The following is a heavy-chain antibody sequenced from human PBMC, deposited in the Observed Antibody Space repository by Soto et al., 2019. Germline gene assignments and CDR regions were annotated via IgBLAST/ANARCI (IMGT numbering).Heavy chain of an antibody. CDR3: ARYSGYDGNIRLFDY. J-gene: IGHJ4*02. D-gene: IGHD5-12*01. CDR1: GGSVSSGDYY. CDR2: IYYSGST. V-gene: IGHV4-30-4*01. Sequence: PSETLSLTCTVSGGSVSSGDYYWSWIRQPPGKGLEWIGYIYYSGSTYYNPSLKSRVTISVDTSKNQFSLKLSSVTAADTAVYYCARYSGYDGNIRLFDYWGQGTLVTVSS.